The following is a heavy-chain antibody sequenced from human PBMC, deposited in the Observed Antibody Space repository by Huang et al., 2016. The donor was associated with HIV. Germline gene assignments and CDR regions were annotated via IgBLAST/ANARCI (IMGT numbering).Heavy chain of an antibody. V-gene: IGHV3-30*04. D-gene: IGHD5-18*01. J-gene: IGHJ3*02. Sequence: QVQLVESGGGVVQPGRSLRLSCAASGFPFNNHAMHWFRQAPGKGLDWVAVTSNDGRNNYYADSVKGRFTISRDSSKSTLFLHMTSLRTEDTAVYYCARAKDTWDAYDIWGQGTMVIVSS. CDR2: TSNDGRNN. CDR1: GFPFNNHA. CDR3: ARAKDTWDAYDI.